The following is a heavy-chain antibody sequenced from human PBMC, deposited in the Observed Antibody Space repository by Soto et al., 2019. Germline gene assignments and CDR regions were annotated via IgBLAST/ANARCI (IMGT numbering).Heavy chain of an antibody. CDR2: IYYSGNT. CDR1: GGSFSGYY. D-gene: IGHD4-17*01. V-gene: IGHV4-59*01. Sequence: PSETLSLTCAVYGGSFSGYYWSWIRQPPGKGLEWIGYIYYSGNTNYNPSLKSRVIISVDTSKNQFSLKLSSVTAADTAVYYCARVLGVTTYDYWGQGAVVTVSS. J-gene: IGHJ4*02. CDR3: ARVLGVTTYDY.